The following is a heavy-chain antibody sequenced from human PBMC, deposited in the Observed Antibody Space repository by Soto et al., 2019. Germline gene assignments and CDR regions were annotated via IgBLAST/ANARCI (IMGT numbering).Heavy chain of an antibody. CDR3: ARTNCGGDCFQFGLYWYFDL. CDR2: TYYSWRT. CDR1: GGSISSYY. D-gene: IGHD2-21*01. J-gene: IGHJ2*01. V-gene: IGHV4-59*01. Sequence: QVQLQESGPGLVKPSETLSLTCTVSGGSISSYYWCWIRQPPGKGLEWIGYTYYSWRTNYNPALKSLVTISVDTSKNQFSLKLSSVTAADAAVYYCARTNCGGDCFQFGLYWYFDLWGRGTLVTVSA.